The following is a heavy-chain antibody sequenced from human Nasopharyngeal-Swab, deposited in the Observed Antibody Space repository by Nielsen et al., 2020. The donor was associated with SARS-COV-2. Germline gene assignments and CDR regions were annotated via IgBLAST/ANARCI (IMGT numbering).Heavy chain of an antibody. CDR3: AKDMVSLGVCADY. CDR1: GFTFDDYA. Sequence: SLKISCAASGFTFDDYAMHWVRQAPGKGLEWVSGISWNSGSTGYADSVKGRFTISRDNAENSLYLQMNSLRAEDTALYYCAKDMVSLGVCADYWGQGTLVTVSS. CDR2: ISWNSGST. D-gene: IGHD2-8*01. V-gene: IGHV3-9*01. J-gene: IGHJ4*02.